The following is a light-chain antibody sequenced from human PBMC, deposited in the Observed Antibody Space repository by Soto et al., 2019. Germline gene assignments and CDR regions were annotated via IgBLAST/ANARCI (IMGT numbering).Light chain of an antibody. V-gene: IGLV2-14*01. CDR1: SSDVGGYNY. CDR2: VVS. Sequence: QSALTQPASVSGSPGQSITISCTGTSSDVGGYNYVSWYQQHPGKAPKLLIYVVSNRPSGVSNRFSGSKSGNTASLTISGLQAEDDADYYCSSYTSSSTLGVFGTGTKLTVL. J-gene: IGLJ1*01. CDR3: SSYTSSSTLGV.